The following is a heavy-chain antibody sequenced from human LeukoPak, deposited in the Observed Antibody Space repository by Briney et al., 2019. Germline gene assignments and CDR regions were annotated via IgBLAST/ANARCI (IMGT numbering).Heavy chain of an antibody. V-gene: IGHV4-34*01. CDR3: ARSGSGTYLGFDS. CDR1: GGSFSGYY. D-gene: IGHD1-26*01. CDR2: INHSGST. J-gene: IGHJ4*02. Sequence: SETLSLTCAVYGGSFSGYYWSWIRQPPGKGLEWIGEINHSGSTNYNPSLKSRVTISVDTSKNQFSLKLSSVTAADTAVYYCARSGSGTYLGFDSWGQGTLVTVSS.